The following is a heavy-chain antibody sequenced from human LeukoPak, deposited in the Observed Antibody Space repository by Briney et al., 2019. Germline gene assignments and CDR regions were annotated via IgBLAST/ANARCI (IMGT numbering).Heavy chain of an antibody. CDR3: AKDRLAEGMTTVTTYSGCFDY. D-gene: IGHD4-17*01. Sequence: GRSLRLSCAASGFIFDDYAMHWVRQAPGKGLEWVSGISWNSGSIGYADSVKGRFTISRDNAKNSLYLQMNSLRAEDTALYYCAKDRLAEGMTTVTTYSGCFDYWGQGTLVTVSS. J-gene: IGHJ4*02. CDR1: GFIFDDYA. V-gene: IGHV3-9*01. CDR2: ISWNSGSI.